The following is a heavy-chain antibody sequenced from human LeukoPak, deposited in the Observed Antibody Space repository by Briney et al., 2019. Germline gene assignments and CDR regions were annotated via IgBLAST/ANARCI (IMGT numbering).Heavy chain of an antibody. Sequence: GGSLRLSCVASGFSFSTYGMTWVRQAPGRGLEWVAYINQDGSEKDYVDSVKGRFTISRDNAKNSLCLQLDSLRAEDTAVYYCARGHWNMNSWGQGTLVTVSS. CDR2: INQDGSEK. J-gene: IGHJ4*02. CDR3: ARGHWNMNS. CDR1: GFSFSTYG. V-gene: IGHV3-7*05. D-gene: IGHD1-1*01.